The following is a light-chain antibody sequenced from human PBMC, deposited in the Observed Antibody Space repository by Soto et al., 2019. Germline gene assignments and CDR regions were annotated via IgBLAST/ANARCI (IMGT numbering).Light chain of an antibody. V-gene: IGKV1-39*01. J-gene: IGKJ2*01. CDR2: AAS. Sequence: DIQMTQSPSSLSASIGDRVTITCRASQNINSHLNWYQQKPGKAPKVLIYAASRLQSGVPSRFSGSGSGTEFSLTISSLEPEDFATCYCQQSHITTLFTFGKGTKLEIK. CDR1: QNINSH. CDR3: QQSHITTLFT.